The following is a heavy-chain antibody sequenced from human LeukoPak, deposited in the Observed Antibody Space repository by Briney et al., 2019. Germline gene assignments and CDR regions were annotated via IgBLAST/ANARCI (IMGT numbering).Heavy chain of an antibody. Sequence: GGSLRLSCAASGFTFSSYSMNWVRQAPGKGLEWVSYISSSSSTIYYADSVKGRFTISRDNAKNSLYLQMNSLRAEDTAVYYCARGKQDYYYYYYMDVWGKGTTVTVSS. J-gene: IGHJ6*03. V-gene: IGHV3-48*04. CDR1: GFTFSSYS. D-gene: IGHD6-13*01. CDR3: ARGKQDYYYYYYMDV. CDR2: ISSSSSTI.